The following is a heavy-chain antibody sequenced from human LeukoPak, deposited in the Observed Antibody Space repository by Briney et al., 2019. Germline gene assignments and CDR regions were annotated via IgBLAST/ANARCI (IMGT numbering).Heavy chain of an antibody. CDR2: IIPIFGTA. D-gene: IGHD3-10*01. CDR3: ARGLVRGVISGPFDY. Sequence: SVKVSCKASGGTFSSYAISWVRQAPGQGLEWMGGIIPIFGTANYAQKFQGRVTITADESTSTAYMELSSLRSEDTAVYYCARGLVRGVISGPFDYWGQGTLVTASS. V-gene: IGHV1-69*13. CDR1: GGTFSSYA. J-gene: IGHJ4*02.